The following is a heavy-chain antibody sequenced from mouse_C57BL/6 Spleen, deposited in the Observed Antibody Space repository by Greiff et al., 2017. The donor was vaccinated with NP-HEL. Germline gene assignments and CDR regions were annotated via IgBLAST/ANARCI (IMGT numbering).Heavy chain of an antibody. CDR2: IDPETGGT. D-gene: IGHD1-1*01. Sequence: QVQLKQSGAELVRPGASVTLSCKASGYTFTDYEMHWVKQTPVHGLEWIGAIDPETGGTAYNQKFKGKAILTADKSSSTAYMELRSLTSEDSAVYYCTREGIYYYGRGAMDYWGQGTSVTVSS. J-gene: IGHJ4*01. CDR1: GYTFTDYE. CDR3: TREGIYYYGRGAMDY. V-gene: IGHV1-15*01.